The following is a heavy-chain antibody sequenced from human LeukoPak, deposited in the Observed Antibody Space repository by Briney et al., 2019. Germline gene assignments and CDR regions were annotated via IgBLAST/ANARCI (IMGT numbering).Heavy chain of an antibody. D-gene: IGHD3-9*01. CDR2: ISYDGSTK. CDR3: ARAPRGYFDWLLYPDPFDY. V-gene: IGHV3-30*03. Sequence: GGSLRLSCAASGFTFSSYGMHWVRQAPGKGLEWLAVISYDGSTKYYADSVKGRFTISRDNSKNTLYLQMNSLRAEDTAVYYCARAPRGYFDWLLYPDPFDYWGQGTLVTVSS. J-gene: IGHJ4*02. CDR1: GFTFSSYG.